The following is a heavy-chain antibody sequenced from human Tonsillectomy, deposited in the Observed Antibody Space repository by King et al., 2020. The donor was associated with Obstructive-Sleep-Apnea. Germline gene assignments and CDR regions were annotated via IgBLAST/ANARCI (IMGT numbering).Heavy chain of an antibody. J-gene: IGHJ4*02. V-gene: IGHV4-39*07. CDR3: ARDALSDYGDDEEVFFDF. CDR1: GGSISSSSYF. D-gene: IGHD4-17*01. Sequence: LQLQESGPGLVKPSETLSLTCTVSGGSISSSSYFWGWIRQPPGKGLEWIGSIYYSGSTYYNPSLKSRVTISIDTSKNQFSLKLSSVTAADTAVYYCARDALSDYGDDEEVFFDFWGQGTLVTVSS. CDR2: IYYSGST.